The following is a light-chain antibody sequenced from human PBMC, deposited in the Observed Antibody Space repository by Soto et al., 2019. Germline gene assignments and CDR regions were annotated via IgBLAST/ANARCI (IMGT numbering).Light chain of an antibody. J-gene: IGKJ4*01. V-gene: IGKV3-20*01. Sequence: EVVLTQSRGTLARSPGERATLSWRASQSISRSYLAWYEKKRGQAPMLLIYGASSTTTGIPDRFSGSGSGTDFTLTISTLEPEDFALYYCQQYGSSLFTVAGGTKVDSK. CDR3: QQYGSSLFT. CDR1: QSISRSY. CDR2: GAS.